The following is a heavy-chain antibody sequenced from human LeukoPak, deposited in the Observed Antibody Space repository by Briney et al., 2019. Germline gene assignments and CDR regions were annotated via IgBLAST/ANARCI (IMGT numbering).Heavy chain of an antibody. CDR1: GFTFSSYW. Sequence: GGSLRLSCAASGFTFSSYWMHWVRQAPGKGLEWVSVIYSGGSAYYADSVKGRFTISRDNSKNTLYLQMNSLRAEDTAVYYCARDLGEGYGDYGYWGQGTLVTVSS. CDR2: IYSGGSA. V-gene: IGHV3-53*01. CDR3: ARDLGEGYGDYGY. D-gene: IGHD4-17*01. J-gene: IGHJ4*02.